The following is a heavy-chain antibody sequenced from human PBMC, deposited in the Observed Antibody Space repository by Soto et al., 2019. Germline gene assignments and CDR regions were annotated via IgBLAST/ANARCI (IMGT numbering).Heavy chain of an antibody. CDR2: ISGSGGST. V-gene: IGHV3-23*01. CDR1: GFTFSSYA. D-gene: IGHD3-22*01. J-gene: IGHJ4*02. Sequence: PGGSLRLSCAASGFTFSSYAMSWVRQAPGKGLEWVSAISGSGGSTYYADSVKGRFTTSRDNSKNTLYLQMNSLRAEDTAVYYCAKETYYYDSSGYYYVPYFDYWGQGTLVTVSS. CDR3: AKETYYYDSSGYYYVPYFDY.